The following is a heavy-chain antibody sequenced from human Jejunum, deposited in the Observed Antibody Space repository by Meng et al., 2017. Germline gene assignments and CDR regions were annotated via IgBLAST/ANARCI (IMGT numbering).Heavy chain of an antibody. CDR2: IYYTGSA. J-gene: IGHJ4*02. CDR3: AREGQLMLGLVDY. Sequence: QVQLQESGPGLVTPSQTLSLTFTFSGDSISSGGHYWSWIRQHPGKGLEWIGYIYYTGSAYYNPSLESRVTLSVDTSNNQFSLRLNSVTAADTAVYYCAREGQLMLGLVDYWGQGTLVTVSS. V-gene: IGHV4-31*03. CDR1: GDSISSGGHY. D-gene: IGHD2-2*01.